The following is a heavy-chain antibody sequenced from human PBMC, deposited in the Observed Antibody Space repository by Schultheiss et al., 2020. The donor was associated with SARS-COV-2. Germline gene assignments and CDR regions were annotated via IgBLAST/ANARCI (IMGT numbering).Heavy chain of an antibody. D-gene: IGHD6-6*01. V-gene: IGHV3-23*01. CDR3: AKDFETSTITSRPISYGMDV. J-gene: IGHJ6*02. Sequence: GGSLRLSCAASGFTFGSYNMHWVRQPPGKGLEWVSAVGGDGGRTYYADSVKGRFTISRDNSQSTLYLQMNSLRAEDTAIYYCAKDFETSTITSRPISYGMDVWGQGTTVTVSS. CDR1: GFTFGSYN. CDR2: VGGDGGRT.